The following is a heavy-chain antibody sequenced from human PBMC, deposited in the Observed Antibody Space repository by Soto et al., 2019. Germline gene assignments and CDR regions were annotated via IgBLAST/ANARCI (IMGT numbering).Heavy chain of an antibody. CDR3: ARAKSIAARRNWFDP. CDR1: GGSISSGGYY. CDR2: IYYSGST. V-gene: IGHV4-31*03. D-gene: IGHD6-6*01. Sequence: TLSLPFTVSGGSISSGGYYWSSIRQHPGKGLEWIGYIYYSGSTYYNPSLKSRVTISVDTSKNQFSLKLSSVTAADTAVYYCARAKSIAARRNWFDPWGQGTLVTVSS. J-gene: IGHJ5*02.